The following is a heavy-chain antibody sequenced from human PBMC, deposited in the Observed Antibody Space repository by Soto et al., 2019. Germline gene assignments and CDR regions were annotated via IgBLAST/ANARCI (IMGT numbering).Heavy chain of an antibody. Sequence: QVQLQESGPGLVKPSQTLSLTCTVSGGSINSGRYYWCWIRQHPGKRLEWIGYIYDSGSTYYNPSLKSRLTISVDTSKNQFSLKLSSVTAADTAVYYCARARWELRLGADVWGQGTMVTVSS. CDR3: ARARWELRLGADV. CDR2: IYDSGST. CDR1: GGSINSGRYY. J-gene: IGHJ3*01. D-gene: IGHD1-26*01. V-gene: IGHV4-31*03.